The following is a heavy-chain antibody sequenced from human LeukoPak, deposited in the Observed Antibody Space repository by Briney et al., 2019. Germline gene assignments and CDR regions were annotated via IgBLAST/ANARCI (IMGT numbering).Heavy chain of an antibody. V-gene: IGHV3-30-3*01. Sequence: GGSLRLSCAASGFTFSSYAMHWVRQAPGKGLEWVAVISYDGSNKYYADSVKGRFTISRDNSKNTLYLQMNSLRAEDTAVYYCAKDQWGYYDSSGSLDYWGQGTLVTVSS. CDR1: GFTFSSYA. D-gene: IGHD3-22*01. CDR3: AKDQWGYYDSSGSLDY. J-gene: IGHJ4*02. CDR2: ISYDGSNK.